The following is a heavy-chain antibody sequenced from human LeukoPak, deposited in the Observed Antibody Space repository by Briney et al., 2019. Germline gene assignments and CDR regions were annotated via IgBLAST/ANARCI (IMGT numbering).Heavy chain of an antibody. J-gene: IGHJ6*03. CDR2: FDPEDGET. V-gene: IGHV1-24*01. Sequence: ASVKVSCKVSGYTLTELSMHWVRQAPGKGLEWMGGFDPEDGETIYAQKFQGRVTMTEDTSTDTAYMELSSLRSEDTAVYYCATDIIRYYDSSGSGYYYMDVWGKGTTVTVSS. CDR3: ATDIIRYYDSSGSGYYYMDV. CDR1: GYTLTELS. D-gene: IGHD3-22*01.